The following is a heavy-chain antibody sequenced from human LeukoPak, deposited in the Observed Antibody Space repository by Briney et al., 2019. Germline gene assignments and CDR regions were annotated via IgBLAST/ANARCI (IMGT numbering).Heavy chain of an antibody. Sequence: GGSLRLSCAASGFTFSTCAINWVRQAPGKGLEWVSAISGSGSKTFYADSVKGRFTISRDNPKNTLYLQMNSLRPEDTAVYYCVKEPRGYSFSFDIWSQGTMVTVSS. V-gene: IGHV3-23*01. CDR2: ISGSGSKT. CDR3: VKEPRGYSFSFDI. D-gene: IGHD5-18*01. CDR1: GFTFSTCA. J-gene: IGHJ3*02.